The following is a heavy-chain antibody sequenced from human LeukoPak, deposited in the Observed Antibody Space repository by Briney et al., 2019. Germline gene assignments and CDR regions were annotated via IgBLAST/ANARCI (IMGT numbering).Heavy chain of an antibody. CDR1: GGSISSYY. V-gene: IGHV4-59*08. J-gene: IGHJ4*02. Sequence: KSSETLSLTCTVSGGSISSYYWSWIRQPPGKGLEWIGYIYYSGSTNYNPSLKSRVTISVDTSKNQFSLRLSSVTAADTAVYYCARGYDVNYWGQGTLVTVSS. D-gene: IGHD3-3*01. CDR2: IYYSGST. CDR3: ARGYDVNY.